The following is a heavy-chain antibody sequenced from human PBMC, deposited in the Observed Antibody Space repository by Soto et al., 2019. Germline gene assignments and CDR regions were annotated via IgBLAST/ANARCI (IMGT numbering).Heavy chain of an antibody. CDR3: ARDRGRSSSWWGFDY. D-gene: IGHD6-13*01. J-gene: IGHJ4*02. CDR2: ISAYNGNT. V-gene: IGHV1-18*01. CDR1: GYTFTSYG. Sequence: ASVKVSCKASGYTFTSYGISWVRQAPGQGLEWMGWISAYNGNTNYAQKLQGRVTMTTDTSTSTAYMELRSLRSDDTAVYYCARDRGRSSSWWGFDYWGQGTLVTVSS.